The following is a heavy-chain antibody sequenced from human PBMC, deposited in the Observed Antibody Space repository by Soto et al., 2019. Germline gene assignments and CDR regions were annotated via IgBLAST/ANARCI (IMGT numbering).Heavy chain of an antibody. CDR2: ISGSGGST. D-gene: IGHD2-2*01. CDR3: AKEVVPAAHLPNGFDP. J-gene: IGHJ5*02. Sequence: EVQLLESGGGLVQPGGSLRLSCAASGFTFSSYAMSWVRQAPGQGLEWVSAISGSGGSTYYADSVKGRFTISRDNSKNTLYLQMNSLRAEDTAVYYWAKEVVPAAHLPNGFDPWGQGTLVTVSS. V-gene: IGHV3-23*01. CDR1: GFTFSSYA.